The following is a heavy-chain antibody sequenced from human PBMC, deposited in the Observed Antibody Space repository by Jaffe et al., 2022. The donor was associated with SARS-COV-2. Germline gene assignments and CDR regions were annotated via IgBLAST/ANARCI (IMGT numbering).Heavy chain of an antibody. V-gene: IGHV3-23*01. J-gene: IGHJ6*02. CDR1: GFTFSSYA. D-gene: IGHD3-3*01. CDR2: ISVSGDSP. CDR3: ATYDFWSGYYSPYYYGMGV. Sequence: EVQLLESGGGLVQPGGSLRLSCAASGFTFSSYAMTWVRQAPGKGLEWVSAISVSGDSPYYADSVKGRFTISRDNSKNTLYLQMNSLRAEDTAVYYCATYDFWSGYYSPYYYGMGVWGQGTTVTVSS.